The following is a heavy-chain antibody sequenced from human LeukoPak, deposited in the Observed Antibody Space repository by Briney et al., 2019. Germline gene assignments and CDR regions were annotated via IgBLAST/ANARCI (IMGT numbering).Heavy chain of an antibody. D-gene: IGHD1-14*01. CDR1: AFTFRTYG. V-gene: IGHV3-30*18. Sequence: PGRSLRLSCAASAFTFRTYGMHWVRQAPGKGLEWVAVISYDANNKYYADSVKGRFTISRDNSKNTPYLQMNSLRAEDTAVYYCAKDRHPARTDGYYFDYWGQGTLVTVSS. J-gene: IGHJ4*02. CDR3: AKDRHPARTDGYYFDY. CDR2: ISYDANNK.